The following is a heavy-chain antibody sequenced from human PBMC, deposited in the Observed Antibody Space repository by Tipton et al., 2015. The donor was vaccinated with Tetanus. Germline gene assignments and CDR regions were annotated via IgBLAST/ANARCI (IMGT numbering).Heavy chain of an antibody. CDR2: IYYSGGT. J-gene: IGHJ4*02. CDR3: ARESTLAATRHYFDY. D-gene: IGHD2-15*01. V-gene: IGHV4-31*03. CDR1: GGSISSGGYY. Sequence: TLSLTCTVSGGSISSGGYYWSWIRQHPGKGLEWIGYIYYSGGTYYNPSLKSRVTISVDTSKNQFSLKLSSVTAADTAVYYCARESTLAATRHYFDYWGQGTLVTVSS.